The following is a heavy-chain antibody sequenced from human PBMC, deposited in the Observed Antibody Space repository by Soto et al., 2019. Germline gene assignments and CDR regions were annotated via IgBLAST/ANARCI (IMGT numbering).Heavy chain of an antibody. D-gene: IGHD3-3*01. CDR1: GFTFSSYA. V-gene: IGHV3-23*01. Sequence: GGSLRLSCAASGFTFSSYAMSWVRQAPGKGLEWVSAISGRGGSTYYADSVKGRFTISRDNSKNTLYLQMNSLRAEDTAVYYCAKGIGITIFGVPKYYMDVWGKGTTVTVSS. J-gene: IGHJ6*03. CDR3: AKGIGITIFGVPKYYMDV. CDR2: ISGRGGST.